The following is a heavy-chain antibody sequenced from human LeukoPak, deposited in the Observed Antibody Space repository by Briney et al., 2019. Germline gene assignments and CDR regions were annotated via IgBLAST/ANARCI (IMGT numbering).Heavy chain of an antibody. D-gene: IGHD1-26*01. CDR2: MSSSGSP. V-gene: IGHV4-59*01. CDR3: ARRGPNSGSYSHFDL. CDR1: GGSMINYF. J-gene: IGHJ2*01. Sequence: SETLSLTCTVSGGSMINYFWSWIRQPPGKGLEWIGYMSSSGSPNYNPSLKSRVTISVHTSNNQFSLKLISVTAADTAVYYCARRGPNSGSYSHFDLWGRGTLVTVSS.